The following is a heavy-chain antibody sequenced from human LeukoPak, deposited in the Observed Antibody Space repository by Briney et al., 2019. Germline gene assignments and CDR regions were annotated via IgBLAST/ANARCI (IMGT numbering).Heavy chain of an antibody. Sequence: SETLSLTCTVSGGSTSSYYWSWIRQPAGKGLEWIGRIYSSGSTNYNPSLQSRVTMSVDTSKNQFSLKLRSVTAADTAVYYCARDNYDILTGYRPDHAFDIWGQGTMVTVSS. CDR1: GGSTSSYY. CDR3: ARDNYDILTGYRPDHAFDI. J-gene: IGHJ3*02. CDR2: IYSSGST. D-gene: IGHD3-9*01. V-gene: IGHV4-4*07.